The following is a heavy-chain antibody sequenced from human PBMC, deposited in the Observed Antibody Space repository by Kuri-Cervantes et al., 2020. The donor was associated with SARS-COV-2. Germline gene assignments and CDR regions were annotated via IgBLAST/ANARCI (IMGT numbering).Heavy chain of an antibody. D-gene: IGHD3/OR15-3a*01. Sequence: CKASGYTFTGYYMHWVRQAPGQGREWMGWINPNSGGTNYAQKFQGRVTMTRDTSISTAYMELSRLRSDDRAVYYCTIVPAWTGDGPWGQGTLVTVSS. V-gene: IGHV1-2*02. CDR3: TIVPAWTGDGP. J-gene: IGHJ5*02. CDR1: GYTFTGYY. CDR2: INPNSGGT.